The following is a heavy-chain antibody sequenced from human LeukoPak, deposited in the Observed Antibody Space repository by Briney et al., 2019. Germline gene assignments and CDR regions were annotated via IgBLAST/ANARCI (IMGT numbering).Heavy chain of an antibody. J-gene: IGHJ5*02. CDR3: ARSSVGNWFDP. CDR2: ISSSSSTI. CDR1: GFTFSSYS. D-gene: IGHD3-10*01. Sequence: GGSLRLSCAASGFTFSSYSMNWVRRAPGKGLEWVSYISSSSSTIYYADSVKGRFTISRDNAKNSLYLQMNSLRAEDTAVYYCARSSVGNWFDPWGRGTLVTVSS. V-gene: IGHV3-48*04.